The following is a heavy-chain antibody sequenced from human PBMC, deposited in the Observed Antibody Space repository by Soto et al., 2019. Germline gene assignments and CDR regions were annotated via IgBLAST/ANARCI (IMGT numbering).Heavy chain of an antibody. Sequence: QVQLVQSGAEVKKPGASVKVSCRASGYTFTSYVISWIRQAPGQGLEWMGWISAFNGKTNYTQKLQGRVTMTADTSTSTAYMELRSLRSDDTAVYYAARGGRRNPFDYWGQGTLVTVSS. V-gene: IGHV1-18*01. D-gene: IGHD1-1*01. CDR3: ARGGRRNPFDY. CDR1: GYTFTSYV. CDR2: ISAFNGKT. J-gene: IGHJ4*02.